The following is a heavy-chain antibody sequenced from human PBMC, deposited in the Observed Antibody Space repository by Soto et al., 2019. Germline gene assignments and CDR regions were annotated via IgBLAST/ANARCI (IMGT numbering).Heavy chain of an antibody. D-gene: IGHD3-22*01. CDR2: IYYSGST. Sequence: SETLSLTCTVSGGSISSYYWSWSRQPPGKGLEWIGYIYYSGSTNYNPSLKSRVTISVDTSKNQFSLKLSSVTAADTAVYYCARDYYDSLDYWGQGTLVTVSS. V-gene: IGHV4-59*01. CDR1: GGSISSYY. J-gene: IGHJ4*02. CDR3: ARDYYDSLDY.